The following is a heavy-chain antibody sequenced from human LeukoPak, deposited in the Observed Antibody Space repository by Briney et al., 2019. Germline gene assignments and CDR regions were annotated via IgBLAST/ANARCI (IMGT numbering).Heavy chain of an antibody. Sequence: ASVKVSCKASGYTFTGYYMHWVRQAPGQGLEWMGWINPNSGGTNYAQKFQGRVTMTRDTSISTAYMELSRLRSDDTAVYYCARGGGRTIFGVPPRHYYYYGMDVWGQGTTVTVSS. CDR2: INPNSGGT. D-gene: IGHD3-3*01. V-gene: IGHV1-2*02. CDR1: GYTFTGYY. J-gene: IGHJ6*02. CDR3: ARGGGRTIFGVPPRHYYYYGMDV.